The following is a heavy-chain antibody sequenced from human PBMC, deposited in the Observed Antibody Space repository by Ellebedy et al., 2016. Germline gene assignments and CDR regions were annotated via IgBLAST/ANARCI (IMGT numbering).Heavy chain of an antibody. V-gene: IGHV1-8*01. D-gene: IGHD3-10*01. Sequence: ASVKVSXKASGYTFTSYDINWVRQATGQGLEWMGWMNPNSGNTGYAQKFQGRVTMTRNTSISTAYMELSSLRSEDTAVYYCARGGITMVRGVIITSYYYYYGMDVWGQGTTVTVSS. J-gene: IGHJ6*02. CDR2: MNPNSGNT. CDR3: ARGGITMVRGVIITSYYYYYGMDV. CDR1: GYTFTSYD.